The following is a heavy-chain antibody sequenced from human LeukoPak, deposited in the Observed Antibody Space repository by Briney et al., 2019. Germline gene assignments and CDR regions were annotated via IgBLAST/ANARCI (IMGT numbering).Heavy chain of an antibody. CDR2: IYYSGST. J-gene: IGHJ3*02. Sequence: SETLSLTCTVSGGSISSSSYYWGWIRQPPGKGLEWIGSIYYSGSTYYNPSLKSRVTISVDTSKSQFSLKLSSVTAADTAVYYCARGNLEYSSSSDDPIDAFDIWGQGTMVTVSS. V-gene: IGHV4-39*07. D-gene: IGHD6-6*01. CDR1: GGSISSSSYY. CDR3: ARGNLEYSSSSDDPIDAFDI.